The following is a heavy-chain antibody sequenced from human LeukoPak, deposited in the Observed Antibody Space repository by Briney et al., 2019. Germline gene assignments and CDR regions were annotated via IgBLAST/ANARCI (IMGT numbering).Heavy chain of an antibody. CDR1: GFTFRDYY. D-gene: IGHD3-10*01. CDR3: ARSYYGSGSYLFPY. Sequence: GWSLRLSCAASGFTFRDYYMSWLRQAPGKGLEWVSYISSSGSTIYYADSVKGRFTISRDNAKNSLYLQMNSLRAEDTAVYYCARSYYGSGSYLFPYWGQGTLVSVSS. CDR2: ISSSGSTI. J-gene: IGHJ4*02. V-gene: IGHV3-11*01.